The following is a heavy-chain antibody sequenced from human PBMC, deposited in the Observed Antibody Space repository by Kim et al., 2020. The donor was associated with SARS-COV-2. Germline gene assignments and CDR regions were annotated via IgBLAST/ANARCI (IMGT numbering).Heavy chain of an antibody. CDR3: AKGFLWFGEFMYAFDI. CDR1: GFTFSSYA. CDR2: ISGSGGST. J-gene: IGHJ3*02. V-gene: IGHV3-23*01. D-gene: IGHD3-10*01. Sequence: GGSLRLSCAASGFTFSSYAMSWVRQAPGKGLEWVSAISGSGGSTYYADSVKGRFTISRDNSKNTLYLQMNSLRAEDTAVYYCAKGFLWFGEFMYAFDIWGQGTMVTVSS.